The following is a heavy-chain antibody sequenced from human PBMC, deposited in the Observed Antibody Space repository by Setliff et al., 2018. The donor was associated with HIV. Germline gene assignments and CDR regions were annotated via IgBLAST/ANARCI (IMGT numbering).Heavy chain of an antibody. D-gene: IGHD1-26*01. Sequence: GGSLRLSCAASGFTFSSYSMNWVRQAPGKGLEWVSSISNSNSYIYYGDSVKGRFTISRDNAKNSLYLQMNSLRADDTAIYYCARDDPAGGIDYWGQGTLVTVSS. V-gene: IGHV3-21*01. CDR1: GFTFSSYS. CDR2: ISNSNSYI. CDR3: ARDDPAGGIDY. J-gene: IGHJ4*02.